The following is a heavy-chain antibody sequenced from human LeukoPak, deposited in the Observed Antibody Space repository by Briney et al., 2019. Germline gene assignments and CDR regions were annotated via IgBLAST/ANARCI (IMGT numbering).Heavy chain of an antibody. Sequence: GASVKVSCKTSGYTFTSYHINWVRQATGQGLEWMGWMNPYSGDRGYAQNFQGRVSITSDASIGTAYMELGSLRSDDTAVYFCARTTSLTASGYDYWGQGTLVTVSS. V-gene: IGHV1-8*03. D-gene: IGHD4-17*01. CDR1: GYTFTSYH. J-gene: IGHJ4*02. CDR3: ARTTSLTASGYDY. CDR2: MNPYSGDR.